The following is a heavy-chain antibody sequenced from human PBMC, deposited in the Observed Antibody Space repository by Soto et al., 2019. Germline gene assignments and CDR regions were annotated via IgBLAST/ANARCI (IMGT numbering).Heavy chain of an antibody. J-gene: IGHJ6*02. CDR1: GYTFTSYG. D-gene: IGHD2-15*01. CDR2: ISAYNGNT. Sequence: ASVKVSCKASGYTFTSYGISWVRQAPGQGLEWMGWISAYNGNTNYAQKLQGRVTMTTDTSTSTAYMELRSLRSDDTAVYYCARDDIVVVVAATKPKGYYYYYGMDVWGQGTTVTVS. CDR3: ARDDIVVVVAATKPKGYYYYYGMDV. V-gene: IGHV1-18*01.